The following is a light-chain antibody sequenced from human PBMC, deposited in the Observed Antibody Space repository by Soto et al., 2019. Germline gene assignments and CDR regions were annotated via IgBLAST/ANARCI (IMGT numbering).Light chain of an antibody. V-gene: IGKV1-9*01. CDR3: QQLNSYLWT. J-gene: IGKJ1*01. CDR2: AAS. Sequence: DIQLTQSPSFLSASVGDRVTITCRASQGISSYLAWYQQKPGKAPKLLIYAASTLQSGVPLRFSGSGSGTEFTLTISSLQPEDFATYYCQQLNSYLWTFGQGTKVEIK. CDR1: QGISSY.